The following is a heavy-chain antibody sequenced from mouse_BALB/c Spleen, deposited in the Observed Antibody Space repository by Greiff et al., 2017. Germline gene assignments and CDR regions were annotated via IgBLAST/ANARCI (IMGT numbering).Heavy chain of an antibody. CDR1: GFTITDYY. CDR3: AREYYAMDY. V-gene: IGHV14-1*02. Sequence: VQLQQSGAELVRPGASVKLSCKASGFTITDYYLYWVKQRPEQGLEWIGWIDPENGNTIYDPKFQGKASITADTSSNTAYLQLSDLTSEDSAVCYCAREYYAMDYWGQGTSVTVSS. CDR2: IDPENGNT. J-gene: IGHJ4*01.